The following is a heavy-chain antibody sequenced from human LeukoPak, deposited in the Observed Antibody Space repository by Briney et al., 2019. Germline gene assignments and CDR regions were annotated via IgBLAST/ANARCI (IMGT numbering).Heavy chain of an antibody. Sequence: GGSLRLSCVASGFTFTSSDFNWIRQAPGKGLEWLSTITRSGSNLYYADSVKGRFTTSRDDAKDSVYLQMESLRVEDTAIYYWAKNFAPGGRGTLVPVPS. J-gene: IGHJ5*02. CDR3: AKNFAP. V-gene: IGHV3-21*01. CDR2: ITRSGSNL. CDR1: GFTFTSSD. D-gene: IGHD3-9*01.